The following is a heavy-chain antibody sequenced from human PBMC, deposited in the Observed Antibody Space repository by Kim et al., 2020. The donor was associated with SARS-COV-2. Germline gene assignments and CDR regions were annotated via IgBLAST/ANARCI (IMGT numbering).Heavy chain of an antibody. Sequence: SETLSLTCAVYGGSFSGYYWSWIRQPPGKGLEWIGEINHSGSTNYNPSLKSRVTISVDTSKNQFSLKLSSVTAADTAVYYCARGVIPPIVVVVAATPNWFDPWGQGTLVTVSS. J-gene: IGHJ5*02. V-gene: IGHV4-34*01. CDR2: INHSGST. CDR1: GGSFSGYY. CDR3: ARGVIPPIVVVVAATPNWFDP. D-gene: IGHD2-15*01.